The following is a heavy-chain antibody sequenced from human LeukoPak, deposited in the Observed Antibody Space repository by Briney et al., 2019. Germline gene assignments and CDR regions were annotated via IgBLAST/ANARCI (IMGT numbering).Heavy chain of an antibody. Sequence: PSETLSLTCAVYGGSFSGYYWSWIRQPPGKGLEWIGEINHSGSTNYNPSLKNRVTISVDTSKNQFSLKLSSVTAADTAVYYCARDPYSSSSDYWGQGTLVTVSS. D-gene: IGHD6-13*01. CDR3: ARDPYSSSSDY. J-gene: IGHJ4*02. CDR1: GGSFSGYY. CDR2: INHSGST. V-gene: IGHV4-34*01.